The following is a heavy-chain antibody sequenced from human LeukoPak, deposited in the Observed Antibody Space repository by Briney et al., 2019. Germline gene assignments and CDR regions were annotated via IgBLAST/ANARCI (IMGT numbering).Heavy chain of an antibody. J-gene: IGHJ4*02. V-gene: IGHV3-23*01. Sequence: PGGSLRLSCAASGFTFSNYAMSWVRQAPGKGLEWVSAISGSGGSTYYADSVKGRFTISRDSSKNTLSLQMNSLRAEDTAVYYCAKCGPNYGDLYYFDYWGQGTLVTVSS. CDR2: ISGSGGST. D-gene: IGHD4-17*01. CDR3: AKCGPNYGDLYYFDY. CDR1: GFTFSNYA.